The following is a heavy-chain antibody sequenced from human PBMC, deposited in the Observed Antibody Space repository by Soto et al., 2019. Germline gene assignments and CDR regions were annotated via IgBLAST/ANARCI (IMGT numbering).Heavy chain of an antibody. Sequence: EVQLLESGGGLVQPGGSLRLSCAASGFTSSSYAMSWVRQAPGKGLEWVSAISGSGGSTYYADSVKGRFTISRDNSKNTLYLQMNSLRAEDTAVYYCAKGGATVPHYYYYGMDVWGQGTTVTVSS. CDR1: GFTSSSYA. CDR3: AKGGATVPHYYYYGMDV. D-gene: IGHD4-4*01. V-gene: IGHV3-23*01. J-gene: IGHJ6*02. CDR2: ISGSGGST.